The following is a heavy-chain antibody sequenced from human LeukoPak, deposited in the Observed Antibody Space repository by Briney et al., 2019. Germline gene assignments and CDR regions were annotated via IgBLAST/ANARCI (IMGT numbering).Heavy chain of an antibody. D-gene: IGHD6-13*01. CDR2: IYYSGST. CDR1: GGSISSYY. J-gene: IGHJ4*02. V-gene: IGHV4-39*07. CDR3: ARELAAENHSDY. Sequence: SETLSLTCTVSGGSISSYYWGWIRQPPGKGLEWIGSIYYSGSTYYNPSLKSRVTISVDTSKNQFSLKLSSVTAADTAVYYCARELAAENHSDYWGQGTLVTVSS.